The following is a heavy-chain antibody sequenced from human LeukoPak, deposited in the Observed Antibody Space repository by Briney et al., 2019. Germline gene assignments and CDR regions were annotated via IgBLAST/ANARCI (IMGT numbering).Heavy chain of an antibody. J-gene: IGHJ4*02. V-gene: IGHV3-7*01. CDR2: IKQDGREK. D-gene: IGHD3-3*01. CDR3: ARDVETYYDFWSGYYRYFDY. Sequence: GGSLRPSCAAPGFTFSSYWMSGVGQAPGKGLGWVANIKQDGREKYYVDSVKGRFTISRDNAKNSLYLQMDSLRAEDTAVYSCARDVETYYDFWSGYYRYFDYWGQGTLVTVSS. CDR1: GFTFSSYW.